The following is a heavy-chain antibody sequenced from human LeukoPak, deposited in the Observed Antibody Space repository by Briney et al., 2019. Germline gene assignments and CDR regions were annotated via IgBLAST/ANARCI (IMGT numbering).Heavy chain of an antibody. J-gene: IGHJ4*02. D-gene: IGHD3-9*01. Sequence: GGSLRLPCAASGFTFSTYVMSWVRQAPGKGPEWVSGISGSGDNTYYADSVKGRFTISRDNSKNTLYLQMNSLRVEDAAVYYCAKGSGYDTDFDYWGQGTLVTVSS. CDR1: GFTFSTYV. V-gene: IGHV3-23*01. CDR3: AKGSGYDTDFDY. CDR2: ISGSGDNT.